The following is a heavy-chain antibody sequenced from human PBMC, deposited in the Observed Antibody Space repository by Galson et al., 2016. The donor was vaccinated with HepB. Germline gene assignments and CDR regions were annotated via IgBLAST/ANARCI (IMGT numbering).Heavy chain of an antibody. V-gene: IGHV4-4*07. CDR3: VKDDPRGYSAGYEHYFYYMDV. J-gene: IGHJ6*03. CDR1: GGAIISYY. D-gene: IGHD5-18*01. CDR2: IFHTGDI. Sequence: SETLSLTCTVSGGAIISYYWTWIRQSAGKGPEWIGRIFHTGDINYNPSLNGRVTMSVDTSKNQFSLKLSSVTAADTAVYYCVKDDPRGYSAGYEHYFYYMDVWGKGTTVTVSS.